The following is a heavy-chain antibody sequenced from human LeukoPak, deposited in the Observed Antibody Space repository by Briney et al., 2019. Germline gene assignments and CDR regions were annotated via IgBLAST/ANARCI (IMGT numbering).Heavy chain of an antibody. CDR1: GYAFTSFG. D-gene: IGHD4-11*01. V-gene: IGHV1-18*01. Sequence: ASVKVSCKASGYAFTSFGMNWVRQAPGQGLEWMGWISSYNGNTNYAQKFQGRFTMTTDTSTSTAYMELRSLRSDDTAVYYCARDLEDYSNFDYWGQGTLVTVSS. CDR3: ARDLEDYSNFDY. CDR2: ISSYNGNT. J-gene: IGHJ4*02.